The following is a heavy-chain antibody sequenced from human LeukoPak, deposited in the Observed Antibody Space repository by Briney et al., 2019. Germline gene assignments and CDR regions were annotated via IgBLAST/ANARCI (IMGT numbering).Heavy chain of an antibody. CDR2: IYSGGST. J-gene: IGHJ6*03. CDR3: ARDRRTGRRIGYYYYMDV. CDR1: GFTVSSNY. D-gene: IGHD1-14*01. V-gene: IGHV3-66*02. Sequence: GGSLRLSCVASGFTVSSNYMSWVRQAPGKGLEWVSVIYSGGSTYYADSVKGRFTISRDNSKNTLYLQMNSLRAEDTAVYYCARDRRTGRRIGYYYYMDVWGKGTTVTVSS.